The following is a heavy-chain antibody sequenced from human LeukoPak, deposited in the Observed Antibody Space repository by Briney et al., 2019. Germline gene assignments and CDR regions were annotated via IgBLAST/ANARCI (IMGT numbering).Heavy chain of an antibody. D-gene: IGHD3-16*01. CDR3: ARVGKWSHYYYYMDV. CDR1: GGSFSGYY. Sequence: SETLSLTCAVYGGSFSGYYWSWIRQPPGKGLEWIGEINHSGSTNYNPSLKSRVTISVDTSKNQFSLKLSSVTAADTAVYYCARVGKWSHYYYYMDVWGKGTTVTVSS. V-gene: IGHV4-34*01. CDR2: INHSGST. J-gene: IGHJ6*03.